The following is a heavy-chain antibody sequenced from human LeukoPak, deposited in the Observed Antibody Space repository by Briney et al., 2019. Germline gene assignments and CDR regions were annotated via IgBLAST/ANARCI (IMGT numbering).Heavy chain of an antibody. Sequence: GGSLRLSCAASGITFSTYAMSWVRQAPGRGLEWVSGISASGGTTYCADSVKGRFTISRDISKNTLYLQMNSLRAADTAVYYCAKGAIYHFDYWGQGTLVTVSS. CDR2: ISASGGTT. CDR1: GITFSTYA. J-gene: IGHJ4*02. D-gene: IGHD5-24*01. V-gene: IGHV3-23*01. CDR3: AKGAIYHFDY.